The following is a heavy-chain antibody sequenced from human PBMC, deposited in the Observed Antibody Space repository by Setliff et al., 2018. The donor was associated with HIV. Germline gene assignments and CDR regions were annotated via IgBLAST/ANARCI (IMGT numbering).Heavy chain of an antibody. CDR2: VFYSGNT. J-gene: IGHJ6*02. V-gene: IGHV4-39*07. Sequence: SETLSLTCTVSGGSISSSNYYWGWIRQSPGKGLEWIGSVFYSGNTYYIPSLKTRVTISVNTYKNQFSLTLRSVTAADTAVYYCARDTLTMVRGVMFVPTESYLGMDVWGQGTTVTVSS. D-gene: IGHD3-10*01. CDR1: GGSISSSNYY. CDR3: ARDTLTMVRGVMFVPTESYLGMDV.